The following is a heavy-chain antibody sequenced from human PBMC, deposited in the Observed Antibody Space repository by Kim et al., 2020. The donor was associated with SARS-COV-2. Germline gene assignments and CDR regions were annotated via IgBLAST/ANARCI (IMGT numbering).Heavy chain of an antibody. Sequence: SETLSLTCTVSGGSVSSGSYYWSWIRQPPGKGLEWIGYIYYSGSTNYNPSLKSRVTISVDTSKNQFSLKLSSVTAADTAVYYCARDPSGLLTKWELLPGYYYSGMDVWGQGTTVTVSS. J-gene: IGHJ6*02. V-gene: IGHV4-61*01. CDR2: IYYSGST. CDR3: ARDPSGLLTKWELLPGYYYSGMDV. D-gene: IGHD1-26*01. CDR1: GGSVSSGSYY.